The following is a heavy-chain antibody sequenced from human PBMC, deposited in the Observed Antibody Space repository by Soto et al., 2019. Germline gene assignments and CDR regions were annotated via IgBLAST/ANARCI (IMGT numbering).Heavy chain of an antibody. J-gene: IGHJ6*01. V-gene: IGHV1-46*01. CDR3: ARDPIVVVVAARPGEYYCRMEV. Sequence: GASLKFSCKASGYTVTAYYMHTVLQAPGQGLEWMGIINPSVVSTSYAQKLQGRVTMTRGTATSTVYLELTRLRAEDTTVTDSARDPIVVVVAARPGEYYCRMEVWGRGTTVTV. CDR2: INPSVVST. CDR1: GYTVTAYY. D-gene: IGHD2-15*01.